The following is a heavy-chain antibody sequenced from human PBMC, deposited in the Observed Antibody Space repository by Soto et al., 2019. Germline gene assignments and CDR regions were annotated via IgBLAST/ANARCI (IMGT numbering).Heavy chain of an antibody. Sequence: PGGSLRLSCAASGFTFSSYAMSWVRQAPGKGLEWVSAISGSGGSTYYADSVKGRFTISRDNSKNTLYLQMNSLRAEDTAVYYCAKKITALWFGETYWNYWGQGTLVTVSS. CDR1: GFTFSSYA. V-gene: IGHV3-23*01. CDR2: ISGSGGST. CDR3: AKKITALWFGETYWNY. J-gene: IGHJ4*02. D-gene: IGHD3-10*01.